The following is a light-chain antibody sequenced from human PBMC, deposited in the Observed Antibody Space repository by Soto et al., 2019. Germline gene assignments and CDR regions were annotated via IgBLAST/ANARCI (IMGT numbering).Light chain of an antibody. CDR2: KAS. Sequence: DIEMTQSPSTLSASLGDRVTITCRASQSIGKWLAWYQQKPGKAPKLLICKASSLESGVPSRFSGSGSGTEFTLTISRLQPDDFATYYCQQYNSSFGQGTRLEIK. CDR1: QSIGKW. J-gene: IGKJ5*01. V-gene: IGKV1-5*03. CDR3: QQYNSS.